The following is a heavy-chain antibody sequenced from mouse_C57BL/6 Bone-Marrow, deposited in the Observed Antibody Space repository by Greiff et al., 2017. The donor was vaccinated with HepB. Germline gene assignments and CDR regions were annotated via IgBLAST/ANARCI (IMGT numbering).Heavy chain of an antibody. V-gene: IGHV1-55*01. J-gene: IGHJ3*01. D-gene: IGHD2-4*01. CDR1: GYTFTSYW. Sequence: VQLQQPGAELVKPGASVKMSCKASGYTFTSYWITWVKQRPGQGLEWIGDIYPGSGSTNYNEKFKSKATLTVDTSSSTAYMQLSSLTSEDSAVYYCARVFYYDYPWFAYGGQGTLVTVSA. CDR3: ARVFYYDYPWFAY. CDR2: IYPGSGST.